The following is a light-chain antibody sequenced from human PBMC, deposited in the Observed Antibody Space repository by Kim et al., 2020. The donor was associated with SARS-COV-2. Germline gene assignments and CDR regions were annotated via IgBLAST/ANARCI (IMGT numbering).Light chain of an antibody. CDR1: QSVSTY. CDR2: DAS. Sequence: WSQGEGGTLSCRASQSVSTYVAWDQLKPGQAPRLLIYDASYRATGIPPRFSGSGSGTDFTLTISSLEPEDIAIYYCQQRSNWPPTFGGGTKVDIK. V-gene: IGKV3-11*01. CDR3: QQRSNWPPT. J-gene: IGKJ4*01.